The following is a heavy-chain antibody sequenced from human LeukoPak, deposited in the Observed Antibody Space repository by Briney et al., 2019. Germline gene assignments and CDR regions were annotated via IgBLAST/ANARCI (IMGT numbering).Heavy chain of an antibody. D-gene: IGHD3-3*01. CDR2: IYYGGST. CDR1: GGSISSSSYS. CDR3: ARGRSDFWSGYYLGD. J-gene: IGHJ4*02. V-gene: IGHV4-39*07. Sequence: PSETLSLTCTVSGGSISSSSYSWGWIRQPPGKGLEWIGNIYYGGSTYYNPSLKSRVTISVDTSKNQFSLKLSSVTAADTAVYYCARGRSDFWSGYYLGDWGQGTLVTVSS.